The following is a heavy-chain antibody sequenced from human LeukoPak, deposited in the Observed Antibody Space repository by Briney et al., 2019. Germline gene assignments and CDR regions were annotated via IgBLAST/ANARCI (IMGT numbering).Heavy chain of an antibody. CDR2: IRGKVFGGTT. CDR1: GFILGDYA. CDR3: TTTHRSAWTAFRN. D-gene: IGHD3-3*01. J-gene: IGHJ4*02. V-gene: IGHV3-49*04. Sequence: GGSLRLSCRASGFILGDYAMSWVRQAPGKGLQWLGFIRGKVFGGTTEYAASVEGRFTIPRDDPKNIAYLQMSTLEAEDTAVYYCTTTHRSAWTAFRNWGQGTLVTVSS.